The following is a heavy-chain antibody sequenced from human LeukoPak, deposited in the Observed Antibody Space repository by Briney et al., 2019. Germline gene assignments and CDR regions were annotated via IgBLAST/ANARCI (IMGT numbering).Heavy chain of an antibody. CDR3: ARGRYYFDY. Sequence: SETLSLTCTVSVDSISGYYWSWIRQPPGKGLEWIGYMYYSGNTNYNPSLKSRLTTSLDTSKNQFSLKLSSVTAADTAVYYCARGRYYFDYWGQGTLVTVSS. J-gene: IGHJ4*02. V-gene: IGHV4-59*01. CDR2: MYYSGNT. CDR1: VDSISGYY.